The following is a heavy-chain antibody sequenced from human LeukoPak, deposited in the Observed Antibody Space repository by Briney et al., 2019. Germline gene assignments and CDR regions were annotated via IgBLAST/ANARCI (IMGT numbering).Heavy chain of an antibody. Sequence: SETLSLTCAVYGGSFSGYYWSWIRQPPGKGLEWIGEINHSGGTNYNPSLKSRVTISVDTSKNQFSLKLSSVTAADTAVYYCARGRRQLVGGYYYYMDVWGKGTTVTVSS. CDR1: GGSFSGYY. CDR3: ARGRRQLVGGYYYYMDV. J-gene: IGHJ6*03. D-gene: IGHD6-6*01. V-gene: IGHV4-34*01. CDR2: INHSGGT.